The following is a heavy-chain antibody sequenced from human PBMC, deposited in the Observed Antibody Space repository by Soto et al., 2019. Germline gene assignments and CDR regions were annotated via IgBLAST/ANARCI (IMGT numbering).Heavy chain of an antibody. V-gene: IGHV1-69*13. D-gene: IGHD6-13*01. CDR2: IVPIYRTA. J-gene: IGHJ4*02. CDR3: VRDSGAKLSSS. Sequence: EASVKVSCKASGGTFSSYRINWVRQAPGQGLEWMGGIVPIYRTADSAQEFQGRVTITADESARTAYMELRSLKSRDTAMYYCVRDSGAKLSSSWGQGTLVTVSS. CDR1: GGTFSSYR.